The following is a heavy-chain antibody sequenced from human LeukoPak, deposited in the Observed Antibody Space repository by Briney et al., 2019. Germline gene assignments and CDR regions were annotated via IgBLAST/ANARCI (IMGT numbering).Heavy chain of an antibody. CDR1: GFTFSSYA. CDR3: ARDFSYYYDSSGDRVGNWFDP. Sequence: GGSLRLSCAASGFTFSSYAMHWVRQAPGKGLEWVAVISYDGSNKYYADSVKGRFTISRDNSKNTLYLQMNSLRAEDTAVYYCARDFSYYYDSSGDRVGNWFDPWGQGTLVTVSS. V-gene: IGHV3-30*14. D-gene: IGHD3-22*01. CDR2: ISYDGSNK. J-gene: IGHJ5*02.